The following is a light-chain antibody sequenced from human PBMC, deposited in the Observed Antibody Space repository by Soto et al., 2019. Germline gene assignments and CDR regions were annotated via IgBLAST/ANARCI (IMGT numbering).Light chain of an antibody. CDR1: SSDVGGYNY. Sequence: QSALTQPPSASGSPGQSVAISCTGTSSDVGGYNYVSWYQQHPGKAPKLIIYEVTKRPSGVPDRFSGSKSGNTASLTVSGLQVEDEADDYCGSYAGSNTFGVFGTGTKLTVL. V-gene: IGLV2-8*01. CDR2: EVT. CDR3: GSYAGSNTFGV. J-gene: IGLJ1*01.